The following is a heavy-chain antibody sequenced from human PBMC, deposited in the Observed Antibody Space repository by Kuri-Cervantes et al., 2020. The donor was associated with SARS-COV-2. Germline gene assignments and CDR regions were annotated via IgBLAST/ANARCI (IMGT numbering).Heavy chain of an antibody. D-gene: IGHD2-21*01. J-gene: IGHJ4*02. Sequence: GGPLRLSCAASGFNFSRTDMHWVRQAPGEGLEWVAVISHDGKNKKCIAFGKGRFTISRDNSQNTLYLHMKSLRSEDTAMYYCAKDRVGVQDFWGQGTLVTVSS. CDR3: AKDRVGVQDF. CDR1: GFNFSRTD. CDR2: ISHDGKNK. V-gene: IGHV3-30*18.